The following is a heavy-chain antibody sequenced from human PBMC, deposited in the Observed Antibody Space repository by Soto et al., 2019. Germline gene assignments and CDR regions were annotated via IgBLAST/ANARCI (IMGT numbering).Heavy chain of an antibody. V-gene: IGHV3-21*01. Sequence: GGSLRLSCAASGFSFSSYSMNWVRQAPGKGLEWDSSISSSASHINYADSVKGRFTISRDNAKKLLYLQMNSLRAEDTAVYYCARGYTGYCSGGTCYWFDPWGQGTLVTVSS. J-gene: IGHJ5*02. CDR2: ISSSASHI. CDR1: GFSFSSYS. D-gene: IGHD2-15*01. CDR3: ARGYTGYCSGGTCYWFDP.